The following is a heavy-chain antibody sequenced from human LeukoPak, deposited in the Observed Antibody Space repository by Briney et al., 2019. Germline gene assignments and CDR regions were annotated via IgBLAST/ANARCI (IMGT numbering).Heavy chain of an antibody. D-gene: IGHD4-17*01. CDR2: IIPIFGTA. Sequence: SVKVSCKASGGTFSSYAISWVRQAPGQGLEWMGGIIPIFGTANYAQKFQGRVTITADESTRTAYMELSSLRAEDTAVYDCARDDYGDYYFDYWGQGTLVTVSS. CDR1: GGTFSSYA. CDR3: ARDDYGDYYFDY. V-gene: IGHV1-69*13. J-gene: IGHJ4*02.